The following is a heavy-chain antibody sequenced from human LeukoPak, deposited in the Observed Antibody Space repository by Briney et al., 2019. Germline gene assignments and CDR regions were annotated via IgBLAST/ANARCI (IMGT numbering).Heavy chain of an antibody. CDR1: GGSISSSNW. V-gene: IGHV4-4*02. J-gene: IGHJ3*02. CDR3: ASWGYYYDSSGYETDAFDI. CDR2: INHSGST. Sequence: SETLSLTCTASGGSISSSNWWSWVRQPPGKGLEWIGEINHSGSTNYNPSLKSRVTISVDTSKNQFSLKLSSVTAADTAVYYCASWGYYYDSSGYETDAFDIWGQGTMVTVSS. D-gene: IGHD3-22*01.